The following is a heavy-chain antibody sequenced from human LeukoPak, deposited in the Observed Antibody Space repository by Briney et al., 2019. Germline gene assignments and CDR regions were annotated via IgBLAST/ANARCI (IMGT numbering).Heavy chain of an antibody. CDR1: GGSFSGYY. J-gene: IGHJ6*02. D-gene: IGHD2-2*01. Sequence: PSETLSLTCAVYGGSFSGYYWSWIRQPPGKGLEWIGEINHSGSTNYNPSLKSRVTISVDTSKNQFSLKVTSVTAADTAVYYCARGRDIVVVPAANYYGMDVWGQGTTVTVSS. CDR3: ARGRDIVVVPAANYYGMDV. CDR2: INHSGST. V-gene: IGHV4-34*01.